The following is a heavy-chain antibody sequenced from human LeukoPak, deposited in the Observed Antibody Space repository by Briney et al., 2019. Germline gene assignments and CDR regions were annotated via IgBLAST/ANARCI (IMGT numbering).Heavy chain of an antibody. CDR1: GYTFTSYY. J-gene: IGHJ4*02. V-gene: IGHV1-46*01. Sequence: ASVKVSCKASGYTFTSYYMHWVRQAPGQGLEWMGIINPSGGSTSYAQKFQGRVTMTRDTSTSTVYMEPSSLRSEDTAVYYCARESYCGGDCYSEFDYWGQGTLVTVSS. CDR3: ARESYCGGDCYSEFDY. CDR2: INPSGGST. D-gene: IGHD2-21*02.